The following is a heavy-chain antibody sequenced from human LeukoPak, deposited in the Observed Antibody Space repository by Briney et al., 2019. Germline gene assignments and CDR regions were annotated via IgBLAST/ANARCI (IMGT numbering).Heavy chain of an antibody. Sequence: GESLKISCKGSGYSFTSYWIGWVRQMPGKGLEWMGIIYPGDSDTRYSPSFQGQVTISADQSISTAYLQWSSLKASDTAMYYCARFVVYYDFWSGSRFDPWGQGTLVTVSS. V-gene: IGHV5-51*01. D-gene: IGHD3-3*01. J-gene: IGHJ5*02. CDR1: GYSFTSYW. CDR3: ARFVVYYDFWSGSRFDP. CDR2: IYPGDSDT.